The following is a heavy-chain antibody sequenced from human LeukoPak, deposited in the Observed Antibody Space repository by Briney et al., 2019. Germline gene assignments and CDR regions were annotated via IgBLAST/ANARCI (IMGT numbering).Heavy chain of an antibody. CDR2: IIPIFGTA. V-gene: IGHV1-69*13. J-gene: IGHJ4*02. D-gene: IGHD2-8*01. CDR1: GGTFSSYA. Sequence: SVKVSCKASGGTFSSYAISWVRQAPGQGLEWMGGIIPIFGTANYAQKFRGRVTITADESTSTACMELSSLRSEDTAVYYCARGYCTNGVCSNYFDYWGQGTLVTVSS. CDR3: ARGYCTNGVCSNYFDY.